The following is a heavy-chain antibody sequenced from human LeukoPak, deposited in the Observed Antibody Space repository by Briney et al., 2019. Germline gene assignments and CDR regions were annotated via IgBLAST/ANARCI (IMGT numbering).Heavy chain of an antibody. J-gene: IGHJ4*02. D-gene: IGHD3-22*01. V-gene: IGHV3-23*01. Sequence: GGSLRLSCAASGFTFSSYAMSWVRQAPGKGLEWVSVISGSGGTTFHADSVKGRFTISRDNSKNALYLQMNSLRAEDTAVYYCAKRTTYYYESSGYFHFDYWGQGTLVTVSS. CDR2: ISGSGGTT. CDR1: GFTFSSYA. CDR3: AKRTTYYYESSGYFHFDY.